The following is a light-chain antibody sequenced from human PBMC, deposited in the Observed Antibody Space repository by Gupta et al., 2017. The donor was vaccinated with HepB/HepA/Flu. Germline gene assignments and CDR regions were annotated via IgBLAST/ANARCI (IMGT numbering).Light chain of an antibody. J-gene: IGLJ1*01. CDR1: SSDVGGYNY. CDR3: SSYTRSSPYV. CDR2: DVS. Sequence: QSALSQPASVSGSPGQSITISCTGTSSDVGGYNYVSWYQHHPGKAPKLMIYDVSNRPSGISNRFSGSKSGNTASLTISGLHAEDEADYYCSSYTRSSPYVFGTGTKVTVL. V-gene: IGLV2-14*03.